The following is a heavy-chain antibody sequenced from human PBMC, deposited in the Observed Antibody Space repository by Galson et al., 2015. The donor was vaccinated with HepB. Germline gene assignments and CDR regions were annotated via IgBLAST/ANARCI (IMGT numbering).Heavy chain of an antibody. Sequence: SVKVSCKASGGTFSSYTISWVRQAPGQGLEWMGRITPIMGIENKAQKFQGRVTITADKATSPPYIELSSLRSEETAVYYCARNVNDGCSSTSSYVLDPWGRGTLVTVAS. CDR1: GGTFSSYT. CDR2: ITPIMGIE. D-gene: IGHD2-2*01. J-gene: IGHJ5*02. V-gene: IGHV1-69*02. CDR3: ARNVNDGCSSTSSYVLDP.